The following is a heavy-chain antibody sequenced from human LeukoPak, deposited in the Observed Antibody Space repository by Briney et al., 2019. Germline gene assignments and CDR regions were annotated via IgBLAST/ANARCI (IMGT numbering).Heavy chain of an antibody. CDR1: GGSISSYY. J-gene: IGHJ6*02. CDR3: ARQLGYCSSTSCYSDYYYYYGMDV. Sequence: SETLSLTCTVSGGSISSYYWSWIRQPPGKGLEWIGYIYYSGSTNYNPSLKSRVTISVDTSKNQFSLKLSYVTAADTAVYYCARQLGYCSSTSCYSDYYYYYGMDVWGQGTTVTVSS. CDR2: IYYSGST. D-gene: IGHD2-2*01. V-gene: IGHV4-59*08.